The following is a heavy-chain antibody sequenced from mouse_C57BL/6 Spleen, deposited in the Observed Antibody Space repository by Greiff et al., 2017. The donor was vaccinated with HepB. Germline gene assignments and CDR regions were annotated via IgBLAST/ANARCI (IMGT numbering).Heavy chain of an antibody. CDR3: ARSGTVPWFAY. D-gene: IGHD3-1*01. J-gene: IGHJ3*01. Sequence: QVQLQQPGAELVRPGSSVKLSCKASGYTFTSYWMDWVKQRPGQGLEWIGNIYPSDSETHYNQKFKDKATLTVDKSSSTAYMQLSSLTSEDSAVYYCARSGTVPWFAYWGQGTLVTVSA. CDR2: IYPSDSET. CDR1: GYTFTSYW. V-gene: IGHV1-61*01.